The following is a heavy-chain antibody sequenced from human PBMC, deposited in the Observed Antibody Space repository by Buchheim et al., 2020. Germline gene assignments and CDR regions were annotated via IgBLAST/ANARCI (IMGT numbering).Heavy chain of an antibody. Sequence: EVQLLESGGGLVQPGGSLRLSCAASGFSLGHNAMSWVRQVPGRGLEWVAAIEGSNDNKHYADYVKGRFTITRDNSKNILYLQMSSLRAGHTTLYYCAKDVLRWAFDYWGQG. CDR1: GFSLGHNA. CDR3: AKDVLRWAFDY. D-gene: IGHD4-23*01. CDR2: IEGSNDNK. V-gene: IGHV3-23*01. J-gene: IGHJ4*02.